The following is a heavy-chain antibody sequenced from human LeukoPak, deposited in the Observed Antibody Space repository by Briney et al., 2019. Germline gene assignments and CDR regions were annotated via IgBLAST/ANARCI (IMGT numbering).Heavy chain of an antibody. D-gene: IGHD3-22*01. Sequence: NPSETLSLTCTVSGGSISSSSYYWGWIRQPPGKGLEWIGYIYYSGSTNYNPSLKSRVTISVDTSKNQFSLKLSSVTAADTAVYYCARTSYYYDSSGYYYPYYFDYWGRGTLVTVSS. CDR2: IYYSGST. CDR3: ARTSYYYDSSGYYYPYYFDY. CDR1: GGSISSSSYY. J-gene: IGHJ4*02. V-gene: IGHV4-61*05.